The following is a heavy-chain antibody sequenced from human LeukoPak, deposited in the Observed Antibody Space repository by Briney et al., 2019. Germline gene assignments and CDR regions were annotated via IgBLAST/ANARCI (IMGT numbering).Heavy chain of an antibody. J-gene: IGHJ4*02. V-gene: IGHV3-49*04. CDR2: IRSKAYGGTT. CDR1: GFTFGDYA. Sequence: GGSLRLSCTASGFTFGDYAMSWVRQAPGKGLEWVGFIRSKAYGGTTEYAASVKGRFTISRDDSKSIAYLQMNSLKTEDTAVYYCTRIMITFGGVIAMGPFDYWGQGTLVTVSS. D-gene: IGHD3-16*02. CDR3: TRIMITFGGVIAMGPFDY.